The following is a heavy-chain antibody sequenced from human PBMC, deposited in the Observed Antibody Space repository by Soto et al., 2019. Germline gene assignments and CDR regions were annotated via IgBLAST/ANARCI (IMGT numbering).Heavy chain of an antibody. J-gene: IGHJ5*02. CDR2: IYYSGST. Sequence: SETLSLTCTVSGGSISSYYWSWIRQPPGKGLEWIGYIYYSGSTNYNPSLKSRVTISVDTSKNQFSLKLSSVTAADTAVYYCARVYCSGGSCYPNWFDPWGQGTLVTVSS. CDR3: ARVYCSGGSCYPNWFDP. CDR1: GGSISSYY. D-gene: IGHD2-15*01. V-gene: IGHV4-59*01.